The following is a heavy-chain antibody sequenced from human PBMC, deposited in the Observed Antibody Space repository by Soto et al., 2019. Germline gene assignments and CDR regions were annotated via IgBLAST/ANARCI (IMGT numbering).Heavy chain of an antibody. CDR3: VRVGYAYGNDP. Sequence: PGGSLRLSCAASGFTFSDYYMSWIRQAPGKGLEWVSYISPSGGTIYYADSVEGRFTLSRDNAKNSLYLQMNSLRAEDTAVYHCVRVGYAYGNDPWGQGTLVAVSS. CDR1: GFTFSDYY. D-gene: IGHD3-10*01. CDR2: ISPSGGTI. V-gene: IGHV3-11*01. J-gene: IGHJ5*02.